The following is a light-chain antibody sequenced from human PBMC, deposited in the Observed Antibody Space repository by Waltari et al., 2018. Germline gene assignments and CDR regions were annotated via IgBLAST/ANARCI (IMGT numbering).Light chain of an antibody. CDR1: QSVSSY. CDR3: QQRGSWPRVT. J-gene: IGKJ5*01. V-gene: IGKV3-11*01. CDR2: DAS. Sequence: ENVLTQSPATLSLSPGERATLSCRASQSVSSYLAWYQQKPGQAPRLLIYDASNRAPGSPARFRGSGSGTDFTLTISSLEPEDFAVYYCQQRGSWPRVTFGQGTRLEIK.